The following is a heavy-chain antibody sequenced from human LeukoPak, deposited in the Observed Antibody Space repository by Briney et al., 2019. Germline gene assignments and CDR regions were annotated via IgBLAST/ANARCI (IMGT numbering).Heavy chain of an antibody. Sequence: GGSLRLSCAASGLTISSYSMNWVRQAPGKGLQWVSYISSSSSTIYYADSVKGRFTISRDNAKNSLYLQMNSLRAEDTAVYYCAKVYPQKYWGQGTLVTVSS. CDR2: ISSSSSTI. CDR3: AKVYPQKY. V-gene: IGHV3-48*01. CDR1: GLTISSYS. J-gene: IGHJ4*02.